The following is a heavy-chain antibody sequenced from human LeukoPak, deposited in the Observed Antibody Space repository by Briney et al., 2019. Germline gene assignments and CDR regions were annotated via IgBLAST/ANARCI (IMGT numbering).Heavy chain of an antibody. J-gene: IGHJ5*02. D-gene: IGHD5/OR15-5a*01. CDR2: VYHSGST. CDR3: ARQDFKDSLRVSAINWFDP. Sequence: PSETLSLTCTVSGGSISSSSYYWGWIRQPPGKVLEWIGSVYHSGSTTTNPSLRSRATISVDTSKNQISLRLTSVTAADTAMYYCARQDFKDSLRVSAINWFDPWGQGTLVTVSS. V-gene: IGHV4-39*01. CDR1: GGSISSSSYY.